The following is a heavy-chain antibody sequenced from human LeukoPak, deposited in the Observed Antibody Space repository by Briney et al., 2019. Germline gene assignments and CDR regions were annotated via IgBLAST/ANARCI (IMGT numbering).Heavy chain of an antibody. Sequence: ASVKVSCKASGYTFTSYGISWLRQAPGQGLEWMGWINNYNGNTNYAQKFQGRVTMTTDTSTSTAYMELRSLRSDDTAVYYCARDPRSRRDYDSSGYYGGCGYWSQGTLVTVSS. CDR1: GYTFTSYG. CDR3: ARDPRSRRDYDSSGYYGGCGY. V-gene: IGHV1-18*01. D-gene: IGHD3-22*01. CDR2: INNYNGNT. J-gene: IGHJ4*02.